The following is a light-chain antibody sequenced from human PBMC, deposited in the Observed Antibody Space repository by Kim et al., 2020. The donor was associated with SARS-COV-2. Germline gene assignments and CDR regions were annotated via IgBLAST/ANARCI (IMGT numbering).Light chain of an antibody. Sequence: DIVMTQSPVSLPVSPGEPASISCRSSQNLLASNGKNDLDWYMQKPGWPPQFLIYLGSNRANGVPDMFSGSGSGTDFTLKISRVEAWDVVVYYSMQTLPTPLTFGGWTKVDIK. CDR3: MQTLPTPLT. V-gene: IGKV2-28*01. CDR2: LGS. J-gene: IGKJ4*01. CDR1: QNLLASNGKND.